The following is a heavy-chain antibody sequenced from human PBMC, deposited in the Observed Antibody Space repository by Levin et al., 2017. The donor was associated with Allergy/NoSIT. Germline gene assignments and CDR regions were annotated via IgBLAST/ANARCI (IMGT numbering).Heavy chain of an antibody. CDR2: INPGGGS. V-gene: IGHV1-46*01. CDR3: ALRRNWYRWLDP. D-gene: IGHD3-16*02. CDR1: GDTFTNYY. Sequence: ASVKVSCKASGDTFTNYYIHWVRQAPGQGLEWMGLINPGGGSTYSQEFQGRVSMTRDTSTTTVYMDLSSLRSEDTAVYYCALRRNWYRWLDPWGQGTLVTVSS. J-gene: IGHJ5*02.